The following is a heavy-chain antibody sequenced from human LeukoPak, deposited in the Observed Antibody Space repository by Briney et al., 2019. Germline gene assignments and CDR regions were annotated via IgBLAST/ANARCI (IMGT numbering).Heavy chain of an antibody. J-gene: IGHJ4*02. CDR1: GGSISSYY. Sequence: AETLSLTCTVSGGSISSYYWSWIRQPPGKGLEGIGYIYYSGSTNYNPSLTSRVTISVDTSKNQFSLKLSSVTAADTAVYYCASDYGGNSGLFDCWGQGTLVTVSS. CDR2: IYYSGST. V-gene: IGHV4-59*01. CDR3: ASDYGGNSGLFDC. D-gene: IGHD4-23*01.